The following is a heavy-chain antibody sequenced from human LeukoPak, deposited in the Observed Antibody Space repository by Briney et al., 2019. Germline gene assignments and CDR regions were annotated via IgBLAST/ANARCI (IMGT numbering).Heavy chain of an antibody. D-gene: IGHD3-3*01. V-gene: IGHV3-30*02. CDR1: GFTFSSYG. J-gene: IGHJ4*02. CDR3: AKELEWLSQFTSYFDY. Sequence: GGSLRLSCAASGFTFSSYGMHWVRQAPGKGLEWVAFIRYDGSNKYYADSVKGRFTISRDNSKNTLYLQMNSLGAEDTAVYYCAKELEWLSQFTSYFDYWGQGTLVTVSS. CDR2: IRYDGSNK.